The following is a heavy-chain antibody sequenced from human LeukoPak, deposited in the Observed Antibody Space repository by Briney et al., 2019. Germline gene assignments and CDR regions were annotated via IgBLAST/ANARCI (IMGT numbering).Heavy chain of an antibody. V-gene: IGHV4-4*07. Sequence: SETLSLTCTVSGGSISSYYWSWIRQPAGKGLEWIGRIYTSGSTNYNPSLKSRVTMSVDTSKNQFSLKLSSVTAADTAVYYCARDSRFHCSSTSRLYYYYYMDVWGKGTTVTVSS. D-gene: IGHD2-2*01. CDR2: IYTSGST. CDR3: ARDSRFHCSSTSRLYYYYYMDV. J-gene: IGHJ6*03. CDR1: GGSISSYY.